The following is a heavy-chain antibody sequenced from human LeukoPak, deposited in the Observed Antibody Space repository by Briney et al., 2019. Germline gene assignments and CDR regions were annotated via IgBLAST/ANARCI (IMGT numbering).Heavy chain of an antibody. CDR3: ARLNRNYYGMDV. J-gene: IGHJ6*02. V-gene: IGHV4-34*01. Sequence: ASETLSLTCAVYGGSFSGYYWSWIRQPPGKGLEWIGEINHSGSTNYNPSLKSRVTISVDTSKNQFSLKLSSVTAADTAVYYCARLNRNYYGMDVWGQGTTVTVSS. CDR2: INHSGST. CDR1: GGSFSGYY.